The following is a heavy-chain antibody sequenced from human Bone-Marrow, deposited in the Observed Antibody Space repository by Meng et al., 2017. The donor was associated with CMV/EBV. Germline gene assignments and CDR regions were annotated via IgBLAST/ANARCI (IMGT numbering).Heavy chain of an antibody. Sequence: SCAASGFTFSSYGMHWVRQAPGKGLEWVAFIRYDGSNKYYADSVKGRFTISRDNSKNTLYLQMNSLRAEDTAVYYCAKWGHYYDSSYDYWGQGTLVTVSS. J-gene: IGHJ4*02. D-gene: IGHD3-22*01. CDR2: IRYDGSNK. CDR1: GFTFSSYG. V-gene: IGHV3-30*02. CDR3: AKWGHYYDSSYDY.